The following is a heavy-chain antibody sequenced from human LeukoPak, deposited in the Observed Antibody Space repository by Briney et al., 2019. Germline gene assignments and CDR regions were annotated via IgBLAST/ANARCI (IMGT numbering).Heavy chain of an antibody. J-gene: IGHJ4*02. D-gene: IGHD4-17*01. Sequence: PSETLSLTCAVYGGSFSGYYWSWIRQPPGKGLEWIGEINHSGSTNYNPSLKSRVTISVDTSKNQFSLKLSSVTAADTAVYYCARDSYGDYSVLGYWGQGTLVTVSS. CDR3: ARDSYGDYSVLGY. CDR2: INHSGST. CDR1: GGSFSGYY. V-gene: IGHV4-34*01.